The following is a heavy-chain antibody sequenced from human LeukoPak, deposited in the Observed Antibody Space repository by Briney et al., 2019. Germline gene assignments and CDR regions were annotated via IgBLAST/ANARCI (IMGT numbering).Heavy chain of an antibody. D-gene: IGHD2/OR15-2a*01. V-gene: IGHV4-39*01. Sequence: SETLSLTCTVSGGSISSSGSYWAWIRQPPGTGLEWIANVYYNGDTYYNSSLNSRLTISADTSKNQFSLNLRSVTAADTAVYYCARLLSPGWFDPWGQGTLVTVSS. CDR2: VYYNGDT. J-gene: IGHJ5*02. CDR1: GGSISSSGSY. CDR3: ARLLSPGWFDP.